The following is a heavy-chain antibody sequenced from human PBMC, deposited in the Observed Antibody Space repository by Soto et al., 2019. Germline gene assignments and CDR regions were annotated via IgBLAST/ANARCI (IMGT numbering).Heavy chain of an antibody. CDR3: TCAFEQTWLQFKQFDY. V-gene: IGHV3-7*01. J-gene: IGHJ4*02. Sequence: GGSLRLSCVASQFTFSRYWMGWLRQAPGKGLEWVATIKQDGTERYYLDSVKGRFTISRDNAKSSLYLHMDSLRAEDTPIYYRTCAFEQTWLQFKQFDYWGQGTTVTVSS. CDR1: QFTFSRYW. CDR2: IKQDGTER. D-gene: IGHD4-4*01.